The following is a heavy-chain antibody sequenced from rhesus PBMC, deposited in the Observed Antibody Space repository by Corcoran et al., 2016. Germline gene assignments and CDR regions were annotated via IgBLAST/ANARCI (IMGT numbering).Heavy chain of an antibody. J-gene: IGHJ4*01. CDR2: IKRKSDGGTA. Sequence: EVQLMESGGGLVQPGGSLRLSCVASGFTFSDYYMYWVRQAPGKGLDWVGFIKRKSDGGTAEYAASVKGRFTISRDDSKSIAYLQMSSLKTEDTAVYYCTTDLFLVVVSATPNYWGQGVLVTVSS. CDR3: TTDLFLVVVSATPNY. CDR1: GFTFSDYY. D-gene: IGHD2-8*01. V-gene: IGHV3-184*01.